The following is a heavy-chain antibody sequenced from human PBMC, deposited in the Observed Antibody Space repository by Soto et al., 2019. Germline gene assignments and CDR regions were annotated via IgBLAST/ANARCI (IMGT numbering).Heavy chain of an antibody. J-gene: IGHJ6*02. CDR2: IWYDGNKI. D-gene: IGHD3-22*01. CDR3: ARLVYYYDSSGWRGMGV. CDR1: GFTFSSYG. Sequence: QVQLVESGGGVVQPGRSLRLSRAASGFTFSSYGMHWVRQAPGKGLEWVALIWYDGNKIYYADSVKGRFTIPRDNSKNTLHMHMNSLRAEDTAVYYCARLVYYYDSSGWRGMGVRGQGTTVTVSS. V-gene: IGHV3-33*01.